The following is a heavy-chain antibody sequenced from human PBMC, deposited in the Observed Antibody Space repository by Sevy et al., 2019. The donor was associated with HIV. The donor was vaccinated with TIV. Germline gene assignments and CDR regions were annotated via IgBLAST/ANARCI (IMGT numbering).Heavy chain of an antibody. J-gene: IGHJ4*02. Sequence: ASVKVSCKASGYTFTGYYMHWVRQAPGQGLEWMGWINPNSGGTNYAQKFQGRVTMTRETSISPAYMELSRLRSDDTAVYYCARGLSPVTRFDYWGQGTLVTVSS. CDR1: GYTFTGYY. D-gene: IGHD4-17*01. CDR3: ARGLSPVTRFDY. CDR2: INPNSGGT. V-gene: IGHV1-2*02.